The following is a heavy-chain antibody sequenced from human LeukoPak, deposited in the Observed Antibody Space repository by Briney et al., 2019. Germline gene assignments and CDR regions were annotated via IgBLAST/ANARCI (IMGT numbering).Heavy chain of an antibody. V-gene: IGHV3-23*01. D-gene: IGHD3-22*01. Sequence: GGSLRLSCVASGFTFSSYIMTWVRQAPGKGLEWVSTIKGSAEATFYADSVKDRFTISRDNSKNTLYLQMNSLRADDTALYFCARDHESSGYPTSDCWGREPWSPSPQ. CDR3: ARDHESSGYPTSDC. J-gene: IGHJ4*02. CDR2: IKGSAEAT. CDR1: GFTFSSYI.